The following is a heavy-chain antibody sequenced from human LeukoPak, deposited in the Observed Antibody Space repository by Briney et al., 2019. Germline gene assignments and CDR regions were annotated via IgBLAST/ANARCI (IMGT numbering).Heavy chain of an antibody. J-gene: IGHJ5*02. CDR1: GFTFGNYA. Sequence: GGSLRFSCEASGFTFGNYAMNWVRQARGKGLEWVSTISGTGSSTYYADSAKGRFTISRDNSKDTLFLQLNSLTAADTAMYFCAKASVAIPQYCNSWGQGTLVTVSS. CDR3: AKASVAIPQYCNS. CDR2: ISGTGSST. V-gene: IGHV3-23*01. D-gene: IGHD2-2*02.